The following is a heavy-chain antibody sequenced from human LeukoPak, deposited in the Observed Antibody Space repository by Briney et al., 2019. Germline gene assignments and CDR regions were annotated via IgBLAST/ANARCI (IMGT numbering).Heavy chain of an antibody. V-gene: IGHV3-23*01. CDR2: IGISGGST. D-gene: IGHD3-22*01. CDR1: GLTFSTYA. CDR3: AKSAYSDSSGYYREYCFDY. Sequence: PGVSLSLSCAASGLTFSTYAMSWVRQALGKGMEWVSAIGISGGSTYYGDCGKGRFTISRDNSKNTLHLQMNSLRAEDSAIYYCAKSAYSDSSGYYREYCFDYWGQGTLVTVSS. J-gene: IGHJ4*02.